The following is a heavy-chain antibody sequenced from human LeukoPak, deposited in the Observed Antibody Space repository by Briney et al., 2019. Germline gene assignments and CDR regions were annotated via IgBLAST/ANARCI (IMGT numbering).Heavy chain of an antibody. J-gene: IGHJ4*02. V-gene: IGHV4-59*08. CDR3: ARHRNNWNDEAHFDY. CDR2: IYYSGST. Sequence: SETLSLTCTVSGGSISSYYWSWIRQPPGKGLEGIGYIYYSGSTNYTPPLKSRVTISVDTSKNQFSLKLSSVTAADTAVYYCARHRNNWNDEAHFDYWGQGTLVTVSS. CDR1: GGSISSYY. D-gene: IGHD1-1*01.